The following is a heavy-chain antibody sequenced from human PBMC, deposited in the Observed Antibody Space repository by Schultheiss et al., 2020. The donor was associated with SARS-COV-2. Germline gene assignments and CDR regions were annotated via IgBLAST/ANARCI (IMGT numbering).Heavy chain of an antibody. CDR3: AAVVPDY. CDR2: ISYDGSNK. V-gene: IGHV3-30*03. J-gene: IGHJ4*02. CDR1: GFTVSSNY. Sequence: GGSLRPSCAASGFTVSSNYMSWVRQAPGKGLEWVAVISYDGSNKYYADSVKGRFTISRDNSKNTLYLQMNSLRAEDTAVYYCAAVVPDYWGQGTLVTVSS. D-gene: IGHD4-23*01.